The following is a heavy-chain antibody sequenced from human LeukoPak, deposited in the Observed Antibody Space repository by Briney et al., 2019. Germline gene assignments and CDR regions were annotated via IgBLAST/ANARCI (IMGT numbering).Heavy chain of an antibody. CDR2: ISGSGGST. V-gene: IGHV3-23*01. CDR3: AKSERGFWSGYYSLPYYMDV. Sequence: PGGSLRLSCAASGFTFTNSAMSGVRQAPGKGLEWVSTISGSGGSTYYADFVKGRFTISRENSKSTLYLQMNRLRAEDTAVYYCAKSERGFWSGYYSLPYYMDVWGKGSTVTVSS. CDR1: GFTFTNSA. J-gene: IGHJ6*03. D-gene: IGHD3-3*01.